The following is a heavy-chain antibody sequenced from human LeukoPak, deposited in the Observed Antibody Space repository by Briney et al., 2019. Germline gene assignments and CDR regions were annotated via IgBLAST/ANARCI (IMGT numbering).Heavy chain of an antibody. CDR3: ASHPIYCSGGSCYFDY. CDR1: GFTFSSYW. V-gene: IGHV3-7*01. Sequence: GGSLRLSCAASGFTFSSYWMSWVRQAPGKGLEWVANIKQDGSEKYYVDSVKGRFTISRDNAKNSLYLQMNSLRAEDTAVYYCASHPIYCSGGSCYFDYWGQGTLVTVSS. CDR2: IKQDGSEK. J-gene: IGHJ4*02. D-gene: IGHD2-15*01.